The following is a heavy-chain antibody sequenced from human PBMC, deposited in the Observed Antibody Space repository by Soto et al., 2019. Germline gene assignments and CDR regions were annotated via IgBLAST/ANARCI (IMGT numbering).Heavy chain of an antibody. CDR2: INHSGST. J-gene: IGHJ4*02. Sequence: QVQLQQWGAGLLKPSETLSLTCAVYGGSFSGYYWSWIRQPPGKGLEWIGEINHSGSTNYNPSLKSRDTISVDTSKNQFSLKLSSVTAADTAVYYCARGTGTMNWGQGTLVTVSS. CDR3: ARGTGTMN. D-gene: IGHD1-7*01. CDR1: GGSFSGYY. V-gene: IGHV4-34*01.